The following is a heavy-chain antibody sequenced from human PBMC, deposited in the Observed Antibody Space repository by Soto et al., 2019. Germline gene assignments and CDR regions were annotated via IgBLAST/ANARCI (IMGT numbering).Heavy chain of an antibody. CDR2: ISGSGGTT. CDR3: AKVGGSWYGGWFDP. D-gene: IGHD6-13*01. CDR1: GFTFSSYA. J-gene: IGHJ5*02. V-gene: IGHV3-23*01. Sequence: EVQLLESGGGLVQPGGSLRLSCAASGFTFSSYAMTWVRQAPGKGLEWVSVISGSGGTTYYADSVKGRFTISRDNSKNTLYVQMSNLRAEDTAVYYCAKVGGSWYGGWFDPWGQGILVTVSS.